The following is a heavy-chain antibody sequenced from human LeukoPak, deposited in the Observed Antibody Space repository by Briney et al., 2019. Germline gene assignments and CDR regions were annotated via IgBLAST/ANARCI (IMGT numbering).Heavy chain of an antibody. CDR2: ISGSGGST. CDR3: AKDRYYDSSGPSDY. D-gene: IGHD3-22*01. J-gene: IGHJ4*02. V-gene: IGHV3-23*01. Sequence: PGGSLRLSCAASGFTFSSYTMSWVRQAPGKGLEWVSGISGSGGSTYYADSVKGRFTISRDNSKNTLYLQMNSLRAEDTAVYYCAKDRYYDSSGPSDYWGQGTLSPSPQ. CDR1: GFTFSSYT.